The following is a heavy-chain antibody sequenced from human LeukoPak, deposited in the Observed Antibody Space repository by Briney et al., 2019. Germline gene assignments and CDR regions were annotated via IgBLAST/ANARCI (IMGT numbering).Heavy chain of an antibody. CDR3: ASYPRYVSSPPFDY. Sequence: EASVKVSCKASGYTFTAYYMHWVRQAPGQGLEWMGWINPNTGGTNYAQKFQGRVTMTRDTTISTAYMELSKLTSDDTAVYYCASYPRYVSSPPFDYWGQGTLVTVSS. D-gene: IGHD2-15*01. CDR2: INPNTGGT. CDR1: GYTFTAYY. J-gene: IGHJ4*02. V-gene: IGHV1-2*02.